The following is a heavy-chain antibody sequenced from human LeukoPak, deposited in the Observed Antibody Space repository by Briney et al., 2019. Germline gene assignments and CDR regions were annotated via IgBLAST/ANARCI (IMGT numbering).Heavy chain of an antibody. D-gene: IGHD2-15*01. V-gene: IGHV4-59*06. Sequence: PSETLSLTCTVSGGSITSHYWSWIRQPPGKGLEWIGYIYYSGSTYYNPSLKSRVTISVDTSKNQFSLKLSSVTAADTAVYYCARDGVVAGAFDIWGQGTMVTVSS. CDR2: IYYSGST. CDR1: GGSITSHY. CDR3: ARDGVVAGAFDI. J-gene: IGHJ3*02.